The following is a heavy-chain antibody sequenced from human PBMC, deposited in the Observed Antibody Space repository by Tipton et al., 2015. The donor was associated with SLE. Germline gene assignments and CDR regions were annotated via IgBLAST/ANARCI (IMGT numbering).Heavy chain of an antibody. D-gene: IGHD1-1*01. J-gene: IGHJ4*02. CDR1: GGSISSGGYY. CDR2: IYYSGST. CDR3: ARGGVFLEFDY. Sequence: SLTCTVSGGSISSGGYYWNWIRQHPGKGLEWIGYIYYSGSTYYNPSLKSRLTISVDTSKNQFSLKLSSVTAADTAVYYCARGGVFLEFDYWGQGTLVTVSS. V-gene: IGHV4-31*03.